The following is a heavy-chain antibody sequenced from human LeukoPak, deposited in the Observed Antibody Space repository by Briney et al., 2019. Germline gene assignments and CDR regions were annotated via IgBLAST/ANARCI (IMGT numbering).Heavy chain of an antibody. V-gene: IGHV1-46*01. J-gene: IGHJ4*02. D-gene: IGHD3-22*01. Sequence: ASVKVSCKASGYTFTSYYMHWVRQAPGQGLEWVGIINPSGGATKYAQKFQGRVTMTRDTSTSKLYMELSSLRSEDTAVYYCARDLGITMIVNYFDYWGQGTLVTVSS. CDR2: INPSGGAT. CDR3: ARDLGITMIVNYFDY. CDR1: GYTFTSYY.